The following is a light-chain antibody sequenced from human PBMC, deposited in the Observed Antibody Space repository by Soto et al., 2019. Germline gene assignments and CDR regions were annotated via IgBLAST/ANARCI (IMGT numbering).Light chain of an antibody. V-gene: IGLV2-14*01. Sequence: QSVLTQPASVSVSPGQSITISCTGTSSDVGAYNYVSWYQHHPGKAPRLMISEVTNRPSGFSNRLSGSKSGNSASLTISGLQPDDEADYYCSSYTGSSTLYVFGTGTKVTVL. J-gene: IGLJ1*01. CDR3: SSYTGSSTLYV. CDR2: EVT. CDR1: SSDVGAYNY.